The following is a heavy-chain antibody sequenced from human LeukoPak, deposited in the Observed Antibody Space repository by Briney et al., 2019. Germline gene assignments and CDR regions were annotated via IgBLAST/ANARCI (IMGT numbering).Heavy chain of an antibody. CDR1: GGTFSSYA. CDR3: AREFPYYGAGVNDY. J-gene: IGHJ4*02. D-gene: IGHD3-10*01. CDR2: IIPIFGTA. Sequence: SVRVSCKASGGTFSSYAISWVRQAPGQGLEWMGGIIPIFGTANYAQKLQGRVTMTTDTSTSTAYMELRSLISDDTAVYYCAREFPYYGAGVNDYWGQGTLVTVSS. V-gene: IGHV1-69*05.